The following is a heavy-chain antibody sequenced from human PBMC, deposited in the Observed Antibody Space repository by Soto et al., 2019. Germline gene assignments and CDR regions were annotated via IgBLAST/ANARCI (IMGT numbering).Heavy chain of an antibody. J-gene: IGHJ3*02. CDR1: GGSLSRYY. CDR3: ARVSSPYPLLVAAAPFGAFDI. Sequence: SETLSLPWTVSGGSLSRYYWSWIRQPPGKGLEWIGYIYYSGSTNYNPSLKSRVTISVDTSKNQFSLKLSSVTAADTAVYYCARVSSPYPLLVAAAPFGAFDIWGQGTTVTVSS. CDR2: IYYSGST. D-gene: IGHD2-15*01. V-gene: IGHV4-59*01.